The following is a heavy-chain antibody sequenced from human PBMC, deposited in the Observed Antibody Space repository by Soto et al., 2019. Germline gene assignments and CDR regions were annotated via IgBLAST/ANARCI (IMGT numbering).Heavy chain of an antibody. CDR2: ISSSGSTI. J-gene: IGHJ4*02. CDR1: GFTFSSYE. D-gene: IGHD3-10*01. Sequence: VGSLRLSCAASGFTFSSYEMNWVRQAPGKGLEWVSYISSSGSTIYYADSVEGRFTISRDNAKNSLYLQMNSLRAEDTAVYYCARVYYGSGSYYNYFDYWGQGTLVTVSS. V-gene: IGHV3-48*03. CDR3: ARVYYGSGSYYNYFDY.